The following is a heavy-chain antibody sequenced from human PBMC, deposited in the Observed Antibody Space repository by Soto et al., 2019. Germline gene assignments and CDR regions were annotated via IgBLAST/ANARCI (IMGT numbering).Heavy chain of an antibody. J-gene: IGHJ4*02. CDR3: AKVGYSYGSPFDY. Sequence: EVQLLESGGGLVQPGGSLRLSCAASGFTFSSYAMSWVRQAPGKGLEWVSAISGSGGSTYYADSVKGRFTISRDTSKNTLYLQMNSLRAEDTAVYYCAKVGYSYGSPFDYWGQGTLVTVSS. D-gene: IGHD5-18*01. V-gene: IGHV3-23*01. CDR1: GFTFSSYA. CDR2: ISGSGGST.